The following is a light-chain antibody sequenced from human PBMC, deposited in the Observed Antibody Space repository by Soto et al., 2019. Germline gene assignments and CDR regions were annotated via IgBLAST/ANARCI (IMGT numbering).Light chain of an antibody. V-gene: IGLV2-14*01. CDR3: SSFSSSSTNYV. Sequence: QSVLSQPASVSGSPGQSITISCTGTSSDVGGYEYVSWYQQHPGTAPKLMIFEVNGRPSGVSDRFSGSKSGNTASLTISGLQPEDEADYYCSSFSSSSTNYVFGTGTKVTV. CDR1: SSDVGGYEY. CDR2: EVN. J-gene: IGLJ1*01.